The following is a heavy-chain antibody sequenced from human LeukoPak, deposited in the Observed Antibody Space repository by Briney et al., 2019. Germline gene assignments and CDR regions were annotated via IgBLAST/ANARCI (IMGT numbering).Heavy chain of an antibody. CDR1: LDSTTSNF. J-gene: IGHJ4*02. D-gene: IGHD1-14*01. Sequence: NSSETLSPTCTVSLDSTTSNFWSWVRQPPGKGLEWIGEIHRSGSPNYNPSLQSRVTISIDRSRNQIALELSSVTAADTAVYYCAREILGGFNPGAYWGQGTLVTVSS. CDR3: AREILGGFNPGAY. V-gene: IGHV4-4*02. CDR2: IHRSGSP.